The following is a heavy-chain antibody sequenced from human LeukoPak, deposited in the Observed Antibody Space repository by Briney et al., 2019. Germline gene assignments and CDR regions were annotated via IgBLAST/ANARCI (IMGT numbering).Heavy chain of an antibody. CDR2: IYHSGST. CDR1: GYSISSGYY. D-gene: IGHD4-11*01. Sequence: SETLSLTCTVSGYSISSGYYWGWIRQPPGKGLEWIGSIYHSGSTYYNPSLKSRVTISVDTSKNQFSLKLSSVTAADTAVYYCARGHPDYSNPHMDVWGKGTTVTVSS. CDR3: ARGHPDYSNPHMDV. V-gene: IGHV4-38-2*02. J-gene: IGHJ6*03.